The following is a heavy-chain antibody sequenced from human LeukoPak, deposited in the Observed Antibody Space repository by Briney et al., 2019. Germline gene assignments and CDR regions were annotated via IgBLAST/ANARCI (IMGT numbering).Heavy chain of an antibody. Sequence: GGPLRLSCAASGFTFSSYAMSWVRQAPGKGLEWVSTISDSGGNTYYADSVKGRFTISRDNSKNTLYLQMNSLRAEDTALYYCAKDGFRGDCIGGSCYPFDPWGQGTLVTVSS. CDR3: AKDGFRGDCIGGSCYPFDP. V-gene: IGHV3-23*01. D-gene: IGHD2-15*01. CDR2: ISDSGGNT. CDR1: GFTFSSYA. J-gene: IGHJ5*02.